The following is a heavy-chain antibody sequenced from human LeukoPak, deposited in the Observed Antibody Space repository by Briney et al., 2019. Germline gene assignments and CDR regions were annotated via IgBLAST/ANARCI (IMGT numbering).Heavy chain of an antibody. Sequence: GGSLRLSCAASGFTFSNYWMHWVRQAPGKGLEWVAVMWYDGSNRYYVDSVKGRFTISRDNSKNTLYLQMNSLRAEDTAVYYCARGAGDAFDIWGQGTMVTVSS. CDR1: GFTFSNYW. D-gene: IGHD3-16*01. V-gene: IGHV3-33*08. CDR3: ARGAGDAFDI. CDR2: MWYDGSNR. J-gene: IGHJ3*02.